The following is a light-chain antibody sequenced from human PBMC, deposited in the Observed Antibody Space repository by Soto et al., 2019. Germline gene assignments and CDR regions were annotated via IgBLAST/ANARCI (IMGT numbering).Light chain of an antibody. CDR1: QSVSGNY. Sequence: PGERATLSCGASQSVSGNYLAWYQQKPGLAPGLLIYDASTRATGIPDRFSGSGSGTDFTLTISRLEPEDFAVYYCQHFSNSPYTFGQGTKLEIK. CDR3: QHFSNSPYT. J-gene: IGKJ2*01. CDR2: DAS. V-gene: IGKV3D-20*01.